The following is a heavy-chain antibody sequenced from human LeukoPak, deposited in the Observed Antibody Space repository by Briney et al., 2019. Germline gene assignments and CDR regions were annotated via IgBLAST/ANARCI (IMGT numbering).Heavy chain of an antibody. CDR3: AREAYYYGSGTESGGSFFYGMDV. CDR2: TYRGGTT. CDR1: GITVSGNY. J-gene: IGHJ6*02. D-gene: IGHD3-10*01. V-gene: IGHV3-66*01. Sequence: PGGSLRLSCAASGITVSGNYMNWVRQAPGQGLEWVSVTYRGGTTYYADSVKDRFTVSRDNSGGTLYLQMNSLRAEDTAVYYCAREAYYYGSGTESGGSFFYGMDVWGPGTSVVVSS.